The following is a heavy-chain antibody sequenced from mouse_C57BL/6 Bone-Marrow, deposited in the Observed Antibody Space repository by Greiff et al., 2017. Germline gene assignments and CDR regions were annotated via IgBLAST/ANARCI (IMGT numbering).Heavy chain of an antibody. V-gene: IGHV1-4*01. CDR1: GYTFTSYT. CDR3: ARLYYDYDGFAY. J-gene: IGHJ3*01. D-gene: IGHD2-4*01. Sequence: VQLQQSGAELARPGASVKMSCKASGYTFTSYTMHWVNQRPRQGLEWIGYINPSSGYTKYNQKFKDKATLTADKSSSTAYMQLSSLTSEDSAVYYCARLYYDYDGFAYWGQGTLVTVSA. CDR2: INPSSGYT.